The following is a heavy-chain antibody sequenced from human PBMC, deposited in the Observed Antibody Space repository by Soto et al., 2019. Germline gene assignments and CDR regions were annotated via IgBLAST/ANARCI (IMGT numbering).Heavy chain of an antibody. J-gene: IGHJ5*02. CDR1: EFSVITNY. CDR3: AKLGESGSPP. Sequence: PVGSLRLSCAASEFSVITNYMSWVRQAPGKGLEWVAVIYSGGTTYYADSVKGRFTISRDNSKNTLYLQMSSLRADDTAVYYCAKLGESGSPPWGQGTLVTVSS. D-gene: IGHD1-26*01. V-gene: IGHV3-53*01. CDR2: IYSGGTT.